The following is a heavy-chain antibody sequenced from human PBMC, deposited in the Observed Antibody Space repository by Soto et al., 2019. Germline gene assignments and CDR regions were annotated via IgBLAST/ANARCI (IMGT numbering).Heavy chain of an antibody. CDR1: GGSISGGGYS. CDR2: IYHSGST. V-gene: IGHV4-30-2*01. CDR3: ARAEGVWTGFDY. Sequence: SETLSLTCAVSGGSISGGGYSWSWIRQPPGKGLEWIGYIYHSGSTYYNPSLKSRVTISVDRSKNQFSLKLSSVTAADTAVYYCARAEGVWTGFDYWGQGTLVTVS. J-gene: IGHJ4*02. D-gene: IGHD3-10*01.